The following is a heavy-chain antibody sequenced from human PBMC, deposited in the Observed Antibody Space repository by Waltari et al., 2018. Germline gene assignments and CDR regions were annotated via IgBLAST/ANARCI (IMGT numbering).Heavy chain of an antibody. CDR2: VNAGNGNT. J-gene: IGHJ6*02. V-gene: IGHV1-3*01. CDR3: ARDRIDWVGTVDGTCYYYGMDV. D-gene: IGHD6-19*01. CDR1: GYTFTSYA. Sequence: QVQLVQSGAEVKKPGASVRVSCKASGYTFTSYAMHWVRQAPGQRLEWRGWVNAGNGNTKYSQKFQGRVTITRDKSASTAYRALSSLRSEDTAVYYCARDRIDWVGTVDGTCYYYGMDVWGQGTTVTVSS.